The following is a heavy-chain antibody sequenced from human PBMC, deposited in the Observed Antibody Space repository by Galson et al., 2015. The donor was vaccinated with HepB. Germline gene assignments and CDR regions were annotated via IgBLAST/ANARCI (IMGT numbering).Heavy chain of an antibody. J-gene: IGHJ6*02. Sequence: SLRLSSAAHGFNFSSSAMHWVRQAPGKGLEWVAVISYDGSNKSYAASVKGRFTISRDNSKNTLYLQMNSLRAEDTAVYYCARDTPRLNYDFWSGYSPYYYYYGMDVWGQGTTVTVSS. CDR3: ARDTPRLNYDFWSGYSPYYYYYGMDV. D-gene: IGHD3-3*01. V-gene: IGHV3-30-3*01. CDR1: GFNFSSSA. CDR2: ISYDGSNK.